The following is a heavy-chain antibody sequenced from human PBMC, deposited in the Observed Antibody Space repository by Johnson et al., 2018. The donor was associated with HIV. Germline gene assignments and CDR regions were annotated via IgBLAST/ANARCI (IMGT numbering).Heavy chain of an antibody. CDR2: ISGSGGST. CDR3: ARDGESQQLPLGDAFDF. D-gene: IGHD6-13*01. Sequence: VQLVESGGGLVKPGKSLRLSCEASGFTFSSYAMSWVRQAPGKGLEWVSAISGSGGSTYYADSVKGRFTISRDNSKNTLYLHMSGLRVEDTAVYYCARDGESQQLPLGDAFDFWGQGTMVTVSS. J-gene: IGHJ3*01. CDR1: GFTFSSYA. V-gene: IGHV3-23*04.